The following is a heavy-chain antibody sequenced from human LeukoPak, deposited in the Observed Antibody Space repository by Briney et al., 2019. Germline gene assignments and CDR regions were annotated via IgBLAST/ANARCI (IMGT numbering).Heavy chain of an antibody. CDR3: AGNNWNDGRFDP. CDR2: IYSSGTT. CDR1: GGSISSGSYW. V-gene: IGHV4-61*02. Sequence: SETLSLTCTVSGGSISSGSYWWSWIRQPAGKGLEWIGRIYSSGTTNYNPSLKSRVTILVDKSKSQISLKLSSVTAADTAVYYCAGNNWNDGRFDPWGQGTLVTVSS. D-gene: IGHD1-1*01. J-gene: IGHJ5*02.